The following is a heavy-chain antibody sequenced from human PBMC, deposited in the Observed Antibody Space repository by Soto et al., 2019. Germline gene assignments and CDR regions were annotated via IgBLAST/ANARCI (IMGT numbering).Heavy chain of an antibody. J-gene: IGHJ4*02. Sequence: AGGSLRLSCAASGFTVSSNYMSWVRQAPGKGLEWVSVIYSGGSTYYADSVKGRFTISRDNSKNTLYLQMNSLRAEDTAVYYCARAGVGVAATTTYYFDDWGQGPLVTVSS. CDR3: ARAGVGVAATTTYYFDD. CDR2: IYSGGST. CDR1: GFTVSSNY. D-gene: IGHD2-15*01. V-gene: IGHV3-66*01.